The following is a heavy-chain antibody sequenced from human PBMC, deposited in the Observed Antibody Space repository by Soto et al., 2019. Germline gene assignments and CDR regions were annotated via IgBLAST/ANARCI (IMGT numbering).Heavy chain of an antibody. D-gene: IGHD3-3*01. CDR3: AKDEGGFLDS. J-gene: IGHJ5*01. CDR2: IFPNSGGST. Sequence: ASVKVSCKTSGYTFAAYYIHWVRQAPGQGLEWMGFIFPNSGGSTTSAQQFEGRVTMTRDSSISTAYLELSGLTLDDTAVYSGAKDEGGFLDSWGKAPLVTVPQ. CDR1: GYTFAAYY. V-gene: IGHV1-2*02.